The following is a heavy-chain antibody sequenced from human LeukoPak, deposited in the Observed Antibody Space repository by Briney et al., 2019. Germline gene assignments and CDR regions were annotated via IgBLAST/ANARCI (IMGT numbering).Heavy chain of an antibody. Sequence: PGGSLRLSCAASGFTFSSYAMHWVRQAPGKGLEWVAVISYDGSNKYYADSVKGRFTISRDNSKNTLYLQMSSLRAEDTALYYCARGLSVRGYYYYYGMDVWGQGTAVTVSS. V-gene: IGHV3-30-3*01. CDR3: ARGLSVRGYYYYYGMDV. CDR2: ISYDGSNK. J-gene: IGHJ6*02. D-gene: IGHD3-10*01. CDR1: GFTFSSYA.